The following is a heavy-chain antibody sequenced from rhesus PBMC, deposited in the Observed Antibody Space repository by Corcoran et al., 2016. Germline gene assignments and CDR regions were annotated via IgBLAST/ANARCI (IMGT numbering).Heavy chain of an antibody. V-gene: IGHV5-20*01. D-gene: IGHD6S26*01. Sequence: EVQLVQSGAEVKRPGESLKISCKTSGYSFTSYWISWVRQMPGKGLEWMGAIDPSDSDNRYNPSFQGKVTISADKSISTAYLQWSRLKASDTATYYCAKSPIAAAGLNYWGQGVLVTVSS. CDR1: GYSFTSYW. CDR2: IDPSDSDN. J-gene: IGHJ4*01. CDR3: AKSPIAAAGLNY.